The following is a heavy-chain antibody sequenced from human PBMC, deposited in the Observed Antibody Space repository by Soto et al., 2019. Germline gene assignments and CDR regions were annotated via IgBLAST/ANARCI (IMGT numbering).Heavy chain of an antibody. J-gene: IGHJ4*01. D-gene: IGHD1-1*01. CDR2: IYWDDDK. CDR1: GFSISTSGVG. V-gene: IGHV2-5*02. Sequence: QITLKESGPTRVKPTQTLTLTCTLSGFSISTSGVGVGWIRQPPGKALEWLAFIYWDDDKRYSPSLKTRLTITKDTSKNHVVLIMTHMDPAATASYYCAHRDCLPGNWDGGYFDYWGPGILVTVSS. CDR3: AHRDCLPGNWDGGYFDY.